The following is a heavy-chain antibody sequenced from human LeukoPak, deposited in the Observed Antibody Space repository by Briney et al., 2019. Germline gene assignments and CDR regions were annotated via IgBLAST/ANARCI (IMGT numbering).Heavy chain of an antibody. J-gene: IGHJ4*02. Sequence: GGFLRLSCAASGFTFSSYGMHWVRQAPGKGLEWVAFIRYDGSNKYYADSVKGRFTISRDNSKNTLYLQMNSLRAEDTALYYCAKDTLEGYSYGNTIDYWGQGTLVTVSS. D-gene: IGHD5-18*01. CDR2: IRYDGSNK. CDR1: GFTFSSYG. V-gene: IGHV3-30*02. CDR3: AKDTLEGYSYGNTIDY.